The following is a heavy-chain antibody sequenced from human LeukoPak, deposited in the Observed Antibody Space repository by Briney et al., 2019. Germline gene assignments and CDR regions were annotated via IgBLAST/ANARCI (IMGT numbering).Heavy chain of an antibody. D-gene: IGHD3/OR15-3a*01. CDR3: ATGLLLGTDDY. V-gene: IGHV3-74*01. J-gene: IGHJ4*02. Sequence: GGSLRLSCAASGFTFSDYWMHWVRHAPGKGLVWVSRIKSDGGLTNYADSVKGRFTISRDNTKNTLYLQLNSLRAEDTAVYYCATGLLLGTDDYWGQGTLVTVSS. CDR1: GFTFSDYW. CDR2: IKSDGGLT.